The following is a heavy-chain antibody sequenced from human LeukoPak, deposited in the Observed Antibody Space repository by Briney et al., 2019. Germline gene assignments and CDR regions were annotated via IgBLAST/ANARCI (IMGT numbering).Heavy chain of an antibody. CDR1: GGSISSSNYY. CDR2: IHYSGST. J-gene: IGHJ4*02. CDR3: ARRLHDSRGYYYFDY. Sequence: ASETLSLTCTVSGGSISSSNYYWGWIRQPPGKGLEWMGSIHYSGSTYNNPSLKSRVTMSVDTAKSQFSLKVSSVTAADTAVYYCARRLHDSRGYYYFDYWGQGTLVIVSS. V-gene: IGHV4-39*01. D-gene: IGHD3-22*01.